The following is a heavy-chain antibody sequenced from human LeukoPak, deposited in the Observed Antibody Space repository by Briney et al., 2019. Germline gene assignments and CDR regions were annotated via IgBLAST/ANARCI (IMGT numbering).Heavy chain of an antibody. V-gene: IGHV3-23*01. CDR3: AKEWGIAAAGTGFDY. Sequence: PGGSLRLSCAAYGFTFNGYAMSWVRQAPGKGLEWVSGISGSGGSTYADSVKGRFTISRDNSKNTLYLQMNSLRVEDTAVYNCAKEWGIAAAGTGFDYWGQGALVTVSS. J-gene: IGHJ4*02. D-gene: IGHD6-13*01. CDR1: GFTFNGYA. CDR2: ISGSGGST.